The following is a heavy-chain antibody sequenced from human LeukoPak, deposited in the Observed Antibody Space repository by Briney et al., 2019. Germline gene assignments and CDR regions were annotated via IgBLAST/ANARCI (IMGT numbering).Heavy chain of an antibody. CDR1: GFTFGSYA. V-gene: IGHV3-23*01. Sequence: GGSLRLSCAASGFTFGSYAMSWVRQAPGKGLDWVSTISGSGGSTYYADSVKGRFTISRDNSKNTLYLQMNSLGAEDTAVYYCATNAGPGPDDAFDIWGQGTMVTVSS. CDR2: ISGSGGST. CDR3: ATNAGPGPDDAFDI. J-gene: IGHJ3*02.